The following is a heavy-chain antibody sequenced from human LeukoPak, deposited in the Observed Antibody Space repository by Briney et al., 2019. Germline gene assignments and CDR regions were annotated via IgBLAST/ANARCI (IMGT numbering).Heavy chain of an antibody. V-gene: IGHV3-21*01. Sequence: GGSLRLSCAASGFTFSSYSMNWVRQAPGKGLEWVSSISSSSSYIYYADSVKGRFTTSRDNAKNSLYLQMNSLRAEDTAVYYCARDKPTYYYDSSGFSAYYFDYWGQGTLVTVSS. CDR3: ARDKPTYYYDSSGFSAYYFDY. D-gene: IGHD3-22*01. J-gene: IGHJ4*02. CDR1: GFTFSSYS. CDR2: ISSSSSYI.